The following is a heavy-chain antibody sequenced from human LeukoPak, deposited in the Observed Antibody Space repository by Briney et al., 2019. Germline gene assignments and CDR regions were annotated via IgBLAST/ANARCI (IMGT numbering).Heavy chain of an antibody. CDR3: ARDISGVHYDY. CDR1: GSTAGYF. Sequence: ASVKVSCKASGSTAGYFMHWVRQAPGQGLEWVGWINPNTGGTNYAQKFQARVTMTSDTSIKTVYMELNGVRSDDTAMYYCARDISGVHYDYWGQGTLVTVSS. D-gene: IGHD3-10*01. V-gene: IGHV1-2*02. J-gene: IGHJ4*02. CDR2: INPNTGGT.